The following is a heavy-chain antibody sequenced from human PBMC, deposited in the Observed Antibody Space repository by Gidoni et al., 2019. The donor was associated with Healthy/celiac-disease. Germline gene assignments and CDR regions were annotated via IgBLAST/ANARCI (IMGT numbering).Heavy chain of an antibody. CDR3: TTEGYYYDSSGPYPIFDY. J-gene: IGHJ4*02. Sequence: EVQLVESGGGLVKPGGSLRLSCEASGFTFSNAWMCWVRQAPGKGLEWVGRIKSKTDGGTTDYAAPVKGRFTISRDDSKNTLYLQMNSLKTEDTAVYYCTTEGYYYDSSGPYPIFDYWGQGTLVTVSS. CDR2: IKSKTDGGTT. CDR1: GFTFSNAW. V-gene: IGHV3-15*01. D-gene: IGHD3-22*01.